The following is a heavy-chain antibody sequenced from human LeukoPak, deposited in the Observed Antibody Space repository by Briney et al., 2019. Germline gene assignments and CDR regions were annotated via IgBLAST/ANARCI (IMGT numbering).Heavy chain of an antibody. V-gene: IGHV4-34*01. CDR3: ASSAAGLGAFDI. Sequence: TSETLSLTSAVYGGSFSGYYWSWIRQPPGKGLEWIGEINHSGSTNYNPSLKSRVTISVDTSKNQFSLKLSSVTAADTAVYYCASSAAGLGAFDIWGQGTMVTVSS. J-gene: IGHJ3*02. CDR1: GGSFSGYY. CDR2: INHSGST. D-gene: IGHD6-13*01.